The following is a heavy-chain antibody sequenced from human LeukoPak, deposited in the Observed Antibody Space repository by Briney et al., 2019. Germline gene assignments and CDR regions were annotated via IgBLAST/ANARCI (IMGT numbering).Heavy chain of an antibody. D-gene: IGHD3-22*01. Sequence: SETLSLTCTVSGGSISGYFWSWIRQPPGKGLDYIGYIYYSGSTNYNPSLESRVTISVDTSKNQFSLKLNSVTAADTAVYYCARHYYDRSGYYYFGYWGQGTLVTVSS. CDR1: GGSISGYF. CDR3: ARHYYDRSGYYYFGY. J-gene: IGHJ4*02. V-gene: IGHV4-59*08. CDR2: IYYSGST.